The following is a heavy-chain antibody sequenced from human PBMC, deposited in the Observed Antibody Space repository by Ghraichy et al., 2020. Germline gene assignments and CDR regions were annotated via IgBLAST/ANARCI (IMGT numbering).Heavy chain of an antibody. CDR3: ASSKQLWLQIEY. Sequence: ASVKVSCKASGYTFTTYGMNWVRQAPGQGLEWMGWIDTHNGNKNYAQKFQGRVTMTTDTSTSTAYMELRSLRSDDTAMYFCASSKQLWLQIEYWGQGTLVTVSS. CDR2: IDTHNGNK. V-gene: IGHV1-18*01. CDR1: GYTFTTYG. J-gene: IGHJ4*02. D-gene: IGHD5-18*01.